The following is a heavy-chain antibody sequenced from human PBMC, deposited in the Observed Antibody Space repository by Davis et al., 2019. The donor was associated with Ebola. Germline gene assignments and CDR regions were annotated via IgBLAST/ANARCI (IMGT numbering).Heavy chain of an antibody. D-gene: IGHD2-15*01. CDR3: AREYCSGGSCYHGRAYFDY. Sequence: AASVKVSCKASGYTFTSYGISWVRQAPGQGLEWMGWISAYNGNTNYAQKLQGRVTITADESTSTAYMELSSLRSEDTAVYYCAREYCSGGSCYHGRAYFDYWGQGTLVTVSS. J-gene: IGHJ4*02. CDR2: ISAYNGNT. CDR1: GYTFTSYG. V-gene: IGHV1-18*01.